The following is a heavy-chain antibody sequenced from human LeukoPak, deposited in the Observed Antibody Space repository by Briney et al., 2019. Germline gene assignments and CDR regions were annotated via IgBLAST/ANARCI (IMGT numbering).Heavy chain of an antibody. CDR3: AKDRHCTNIRCYRGYFDY. D-gene: IGHD2-2*01. V-gene: IGHV3-23*01. Sequence: VGSLRLSCAASGFTFSSYAMSWVRQPPGKGLEWVSAISGSGGSTYYAASVKGRFTISRDNSKNTLYLQMHRLRADDTAIYYGAKDRHCTNIRCYRGYFDYWGQGTLVTVSS. J-gene: IGHJ4*02. CDR1: GFTFSSYA. CDR2: ISGSGGST.